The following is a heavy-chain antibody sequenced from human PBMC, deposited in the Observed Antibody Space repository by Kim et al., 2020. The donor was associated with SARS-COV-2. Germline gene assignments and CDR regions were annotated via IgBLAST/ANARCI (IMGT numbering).Heavy chain of an antibody. J-gene: IGHJ6*02. V-gene: IGHV3-30*18. CDR1: GFTFSSYG. CDR2: ISYDGSKK. CDR3: AKEIYYYGAGSYDYYSYGTDV. D-gene: IGHD3-10*01. Sequence: GGSLRLSCAASGFTFSSYGMHWVRQAPGKGLEWVAVISYDGSKKYYADSVKGRFTISRDNSKNTLYLQMNSLRAEDTAVYFCAKEIYYYGAGSYDYYSYGTDVWGQGTTVTVSS.